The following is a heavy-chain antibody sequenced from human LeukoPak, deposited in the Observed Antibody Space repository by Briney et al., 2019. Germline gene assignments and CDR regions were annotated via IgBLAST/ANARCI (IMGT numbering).Heavy chain of an antibody. D-gene: IGHD5-12*01. J-gene: IGHJ4*02. V-gene: IGHV3-53*01. CDR1: GFTVSSNY. CDR2: IYSGGDT. Sequence: PGGSLRLSCAASGFTVSSNYMSWVRQAPGKGLEWVSVIYSGGDTYYADSVKGRFTISRDNSKNTLYLQMNTLRAEATAVYYCARASGYSGYDPFDYWGQGTLVTVSS. CDR3: ARASGYSGYDPFDY.